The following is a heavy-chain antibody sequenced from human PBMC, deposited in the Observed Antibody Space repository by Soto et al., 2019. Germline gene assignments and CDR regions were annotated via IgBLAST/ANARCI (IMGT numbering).Heavy chain of an antibody. V-gene: IGHV4-30-2*01. D-gene: IGHD3-10*02. Sequence: PSETLSLTCAVSGGSISSGGYSWSWIRQPPGKGLEWIGYIYHSGSTYYNPSLKSRVTISVDRSKNQFSLKLSSVTAADTAVYFCVRDRDLYRDMFHADLWGQGTLVTVSS. J-gene: IGHJ4*01. CDR3: VRDRDLYRDMFHADL. CDR1: GGSISSGGYS. CDR2: IYHSGST.